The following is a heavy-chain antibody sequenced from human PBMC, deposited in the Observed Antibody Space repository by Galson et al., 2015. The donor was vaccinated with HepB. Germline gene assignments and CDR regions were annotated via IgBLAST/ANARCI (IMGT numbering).Heavy chain of an antibody. Sequence: SVKVSCKAYGGTFTNYAIGWVRQAPGQGLEWMGRIIPGVDIVNYAQKFQSRVSISADISTSTVYLELNILRSEDTAIYYCARDGYCIESRCFRDANDFWGQGTLVTVSS. V-gene: IGHV1-69*10. CDR1: GGTFTNYA. CDR2: IIPGVDIV. J-gene: IGHJ4*02. D-gene: IGHD2-2*03. CDR3: ARDGYCIESRCFRDANDF.